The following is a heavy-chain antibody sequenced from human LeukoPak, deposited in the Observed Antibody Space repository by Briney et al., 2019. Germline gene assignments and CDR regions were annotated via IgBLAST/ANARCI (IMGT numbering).Heavy chain of an antibody. D-gene: IGHD2-15*01. CDR3: ARGGWELPEGYFDY. CDR2: INDSGST. Sequence: SETLSLTCTVSGGSMIDHYWSWVRQPPGKGLEWIGEINDSGSTNYKTSLKSRVTISVDTSKNQFSLRLSSVTAADTAVYYCARGGWELPEGYFDYWGQGTLVAVSS. V-gene: IGHV4-34*01. J-gene: IGHJ4*02. CDR1: GGSMIDHY.